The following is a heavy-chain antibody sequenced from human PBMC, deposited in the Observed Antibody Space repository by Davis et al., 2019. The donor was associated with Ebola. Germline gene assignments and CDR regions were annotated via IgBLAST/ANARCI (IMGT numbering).Heavy chain of an antibody. V-gene: IGHV3-23*01. CDR3: AKDQIGTSVYDILTGYHGVDY. CDR1: GFTFSSYA. Sequence: GESLKISCAASGFTFSSYAMSWVRQAPGKGLEWVSAISGSGGSTYYADSVKGRFTISRDNSKNTLYLQMNSLRAEDTAVYYCAKDQIGTSVYDILTGYHGVDYWGQGTLVTVSS. D-gene: IGHD3-9*01. CDR2: ISGSGGST. J-gene: IGHJ4*02.